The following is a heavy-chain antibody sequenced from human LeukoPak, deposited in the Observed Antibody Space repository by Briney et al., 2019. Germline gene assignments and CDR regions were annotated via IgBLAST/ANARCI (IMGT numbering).Heavy chain of an antibody. Sequence: KPSETLSLTCAVYGGSFSGYYWSWIRQPPEKGLEWIGEINYGGSTNYNPSLKSRVTISVDTSKNQFSLKLSSVTAADTAVYYCARALPYGSGSYYNYYYYYMDVWGKGTTVTVSS. CDR2: INYGGST. D-gene: IGHD3-10*01. CDR1: GGSFSGYY. V-gene: IGHV4-34*01. J-gene: IGHJ6*03. CDR3: ARALPYGSGSYYNYYYYYMDV.